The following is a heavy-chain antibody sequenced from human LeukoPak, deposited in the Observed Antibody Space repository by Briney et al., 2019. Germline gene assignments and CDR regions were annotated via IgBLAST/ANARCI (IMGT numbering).Heavy chain of an antibody. V-gene: IGHV4-39*01. CDR1: GGSISSSSYY. D-gene: IGHD2-15*01. CDR3: ARQGRNCSGGSCRPNWFDP. CDR2: IYYSGST. Sequence: SETLSLTCTVSGGSISSSSYYWGWVRQPPGKGLEWIGSIYYSGSTYYNPSLKSRVTISVDTSKNQFSLKLSSVTAADTAVYYCARQGRNCSGGSCRPNWFDPWGQGTLVTVSS. J-gene: IGHJ5*02.